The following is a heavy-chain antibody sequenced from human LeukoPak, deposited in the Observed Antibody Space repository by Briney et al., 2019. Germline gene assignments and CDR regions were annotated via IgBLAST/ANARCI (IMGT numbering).Heavy chain of an antibody. D-gene: IGHD3-22*01. CDR2: ISGSGGST. Sequence: PGGSLRLSCAASGFTFSSYAMSWVRQAPGKGLGWGSAISGSGGSTYYADSVKVRFTISRDNSKNTLYLQLNSLRAEATAVYYCAKVIPGYYDSSGYYYDYWGQGTLVTVSS. CDR1: GFTFSSYA. V-gene: IGHV3-23*01. CDR3: AKVIPGYYDSSGYYYDY. J-gene: IGHJ4*02.